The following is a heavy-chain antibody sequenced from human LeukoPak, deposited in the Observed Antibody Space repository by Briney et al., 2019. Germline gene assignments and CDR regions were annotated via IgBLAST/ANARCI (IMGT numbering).Heavy chain of an antibody. J-gene: IGHJ3*02. CDR2: IYPADSDT. Sequence: GESLKISCKGSGYSFTSYWIGWVRQMPGKGLEWMGFIYPADSDTKYSPSFQGQVTISADKSISTAYLLWSSLKASDTAMYYCARYDYGDYRDAFDIWGQGTMVTVSS. CDR1: GYSFTSYW. CDR3: ARYDYGDYRDAFDI. D-gene: IGHD4-17*01. V-gene: IGHV5-51*01.